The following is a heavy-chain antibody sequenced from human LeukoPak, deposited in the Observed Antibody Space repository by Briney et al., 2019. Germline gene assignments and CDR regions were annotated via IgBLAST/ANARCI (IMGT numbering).Heavy chain of an antibody. Sequence: GGSLRLSCVASGFTVSDHYLYWVRQAPGKGLEWVGLIRKKSDRYTTEYAASVKGRFTISRDDPTNSVYLQMSSLKSEDTAVYYCADIGGGGSNTRWGEGTVVTVSS. D-gene: IGHD2-15*01. CDR3: ADIGGGGSNTR. J-gene: IGHJ1*01. V-gene: IGHV3-72*01. CDR1: GFTVSDHY. CDR2: IRKKSDRYTT.